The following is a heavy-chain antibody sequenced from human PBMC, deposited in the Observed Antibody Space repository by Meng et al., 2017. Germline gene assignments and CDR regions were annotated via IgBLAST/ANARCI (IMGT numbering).Heavy chain of an antibody. Sequence: LPRTGACSGSAFKTFTVNSIPQPPGKGLEWIGEMIHSGSTSYSPSLKRRVTISVDTSKNQFSLKLSSVTAAVTAVYYGARCRHTAMAKYNWFDPWGQGTLVTVSS. J-gene: IGHJ5*02. CDR3: ARCRHTAMAKYNWFDP. CDR2: MIHSGST. D-gene: IGHD5-18*01. V-gene: IGHV4-34*12. CDR1: GSAFKTFT.